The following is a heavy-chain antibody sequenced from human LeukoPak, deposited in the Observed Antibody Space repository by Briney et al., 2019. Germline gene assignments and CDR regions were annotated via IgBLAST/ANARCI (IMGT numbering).Heavy chain of an antibody. CDR1: GFTFRDSA. Sequence: PGGSLRLSCAASGFTFRDSAMDWVRQAPGKGLEWVSLISHSGANTFYADSVKGRFTVSRGNSKNMMYLQMNSLRAEDTAVYYCAKDIEASIWGQGTLVTASS. V-gene: IGHV3-23*01. CDR3: AKDIEASI. D-gene: IGHD2-15*01. CDR2: ISHSGANT. J-gene: IGHJ4*02.